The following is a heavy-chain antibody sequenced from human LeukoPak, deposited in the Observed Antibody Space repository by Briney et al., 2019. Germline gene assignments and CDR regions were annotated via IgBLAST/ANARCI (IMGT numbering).Heavy chain of an antibody. Sequence: GGSLRLSCAASGFTFGDYYMNWIRQAPGKGLEWVSYISTAGTYTNYADSVKGRFTISRDNAKNSLYLQMNSLRAEDTAVYYCARAKQWLVTVPWGQATMVTVCS. D-gene: IGHD6-19*01. V-gene: IGHV3-11*06. CDR1: GFTFGDYY. CDR3: ARAKQWLVTVP. J-gene: IGHJ5*02. CDR2: ISTAGTYT.